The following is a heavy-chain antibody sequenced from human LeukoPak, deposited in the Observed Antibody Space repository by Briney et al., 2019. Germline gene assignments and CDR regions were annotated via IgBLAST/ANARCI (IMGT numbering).Heavy chain of an antibody. Sequence: GGSLRLSCSASGFTFGDYVMSWFRQAPGKGLEWVGFIRSKAYGGTTEYAASVKGRFTIPRDDSKSIAYLQLNSLKTEDTALYYCSRGAGADYWGQGTLVTVSS. D-gene: IGHD3-10*01. CDR1: GFTFGDYV. CDR2: IRSKAYGGTT. CDR3: SRGAGADY. V-gene: IGHV3-49*03. J-gene: IGHJ4*02.